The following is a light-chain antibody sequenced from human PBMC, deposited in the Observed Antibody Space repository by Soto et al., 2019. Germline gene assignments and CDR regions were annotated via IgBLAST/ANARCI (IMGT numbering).Light chain of an antibody. V-gene: IGLV1-44*01. CDR3: AAWDDSLSGVV. J-gene: IGLJ3*02. Sequence: QSVLTQPPSASGTPGQRVTISCSGSSSNIGSNTVNWYQQLPGTAPKLLIYRDSQRPSGVPDRFSGSKSGTSASLAISGLQSEDESHFYCAAWDDSLSGVVFGGGTQLTVL. CDR2: RDS. CDR1: SSNIGSNT.